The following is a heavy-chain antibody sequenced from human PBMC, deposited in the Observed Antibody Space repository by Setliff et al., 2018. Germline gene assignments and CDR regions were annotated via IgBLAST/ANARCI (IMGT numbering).Heavy chain of an antibody. J-gene: IGHJ4*02. D-gene: IGHD1-26*01. Sequence: PGGSLRLSCAASGFTFSGHGMSWVRLSPGKGLEWVSDIFTYGATYYADSVKGRFTISRDDSKNTLYLQMNSLGAEDTAVYYCATSGSYHGPLIWGQGALVTVSS. CDR1: GFTFSGHG. CDR2: IFTYGAT. V-gene: IGHV3-23*03. CDR3: ATSGSYHGPLI.